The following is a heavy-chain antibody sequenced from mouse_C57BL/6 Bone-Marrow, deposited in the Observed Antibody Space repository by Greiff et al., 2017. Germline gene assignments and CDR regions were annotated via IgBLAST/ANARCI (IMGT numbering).Heavy chain of an antibody. CDR3: ARSGDYGSSYGYFDV. V-gene: IGHV1-20*01. CDR1: GYSFTGYF. D-gene: IGHD1-1*01. J-gene: IGHJ1*03. Sequence: EVQLQQSGPELVKPGDSVKISCKASGYSFTGYFMNWVMQSHGKSLEWIGRINPYNGDTFYNQKFTGKATLTVDHSSSPAHMELRSLTSEDSAVYYCARSGDYGSSYGYFDVWGTGTTVTVSS. CDR2: INPYNGDT.